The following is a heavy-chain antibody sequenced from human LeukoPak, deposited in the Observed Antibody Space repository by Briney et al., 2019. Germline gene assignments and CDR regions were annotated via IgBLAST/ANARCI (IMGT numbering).Heavy chain of an antibody. CDR2: IVVGGTT. D-gene: IGHD1-14*01. J-gene: IGHJ4*02. CDR3: ATDVPSPLAQIDY. Sequence: GGSLRLSCAASGFTFSNAWRSGVRQAPGKGREWVARIVVGGTTDYAAPVKGRFTISRDDSMNMLYLQMDSLKTGDTAMYYCATDVPSPLAQIDYWGQGTPVTVSS. V-gene: IGHV3-15*04. CDR1: GFTFSNAW.